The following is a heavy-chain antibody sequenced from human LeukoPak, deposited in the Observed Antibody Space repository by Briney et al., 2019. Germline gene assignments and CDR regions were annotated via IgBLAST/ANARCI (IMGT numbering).Heavy chain of an antibody. CDR3: ARRIVAQDGMDV. V-gene: IGHV4-34*01. CDR1: GGSFSGYY. D-gene: IGHD2-15*01. J-gene: IGHJ6*02. Sequence: SETLSLTCAVYGGSFSGYYWSWIRQPPGKGLEWIGEINHSGSTNYNPSLKSRVTISVDKSKNQFSLKLSSVTAADTAVYYCARRIVAQDGMDVWGQGTTVTVSS. CDR2: INHSGST.